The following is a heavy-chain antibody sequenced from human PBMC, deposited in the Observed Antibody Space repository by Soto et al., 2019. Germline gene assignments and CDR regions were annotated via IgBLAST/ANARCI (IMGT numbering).Heavy chain of an antibody. CDR3: AIDVSGSRGGFDY. D-gene: IGHD1-26*01. CDR1: GYTFTNYG. V-gene: IGHV1-18*01. J-gene: IGHJ4*02. Sequence: QVQLVQSGAEVKKPGASVRVSCKASGYTFTNYGISWVRQAPGQGLEWMGGISGYNHNTIYAQKFQGRVTLNTDTSTSTAYMDLWSLRSDDTAMYYCAIDVSGSRGGFDYWGQGTLVIASS. CDR2: ISGYNHNT.